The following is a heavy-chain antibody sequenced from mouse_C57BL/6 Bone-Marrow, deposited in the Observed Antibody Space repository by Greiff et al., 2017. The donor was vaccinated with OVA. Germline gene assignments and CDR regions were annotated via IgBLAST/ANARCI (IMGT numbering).Heavy chain of an antibody. Sequence: VKLQQSGAELARPGASVKMSCKASGYTFTSYTMHWVKQRPGQGLEWIGYINPSSGYTKYNQKFKDKATLTADKSSSTAYMQLSSLTSEDSAVYYCARPYDYDWYFDVWGTGTTVTVSS. CDR2: INPSSGYT. CDR1: GYTFTSYT. D-gene: IGHD2-4*01. V-gene: IGHV1-4*01. J-gene: IGHJ1*03. CDR3: ARPYDYDWYFDV.